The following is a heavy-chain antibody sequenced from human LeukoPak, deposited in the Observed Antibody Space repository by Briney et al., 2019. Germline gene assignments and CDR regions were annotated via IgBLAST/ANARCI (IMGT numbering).Heavy chain of an antibody. V-gene: IGHV4-34*01. J-gene: IGHJ4*02. CDR1: GGSFSGYY. Sequence: SETLSLTCAVYGGSFSGYYWSWIRQPPGKGLEWIGEINHSGSTNYNPSLKSRVTISVDTSKNQFSLKLSSVTAADTAVYYCASTLDYWGQGTLVTVSS. CDR2: INHSGST. CDR3: ASTLDY.